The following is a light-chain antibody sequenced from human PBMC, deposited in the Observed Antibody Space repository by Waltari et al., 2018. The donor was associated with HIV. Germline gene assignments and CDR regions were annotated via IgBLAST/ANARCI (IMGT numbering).Light chain of an antibody. CDR2: GAS. CDR3: QQYGGSPLT. Sequence: IVLTQSPGTLSLSPGERATLTCRASQTINRSFLAWYQQKPGQAPRLLVSGASSRATGVSDRFSGSGSGTDFTLTISRLEPEDFAVYYCQQYGGSPLTFGGGTKVEI. CDR1: QTINRSF. J-gene: IGKJ4*01. V-gene: IGKV3-20*01.